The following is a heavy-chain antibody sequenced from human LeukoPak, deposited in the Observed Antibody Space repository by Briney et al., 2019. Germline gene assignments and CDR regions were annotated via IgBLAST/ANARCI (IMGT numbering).Heavy chain of an antibody. CDR3: AREWGAYYYDSSGENY. D-gene: IGHD3-22*01. Sequence: GGSLRLSCAASGFTFSSYEMNWVRQAPGKGLEWVSFISSGGTTMYYADSVKGRFTISRDNAKNSRYLQMNSLRAEDTAVYYCAREWGAYYYDSSGENYWGQGTLVTVSS. J-gene: IGHJ4*02. CDR1: GFTFSSYE. CDR2: ISSGGTTM. V-gene: IGHV3-48*03.